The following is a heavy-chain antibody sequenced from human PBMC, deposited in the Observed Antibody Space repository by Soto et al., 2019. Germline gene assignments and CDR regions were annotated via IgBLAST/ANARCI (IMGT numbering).Heavy chain of an antibody. J-gene: IGHJ4*02. V-gene: IGHV3-23*01. CDR3: AKDSLKNVYGDSLDY. Sequence: EVQLLESGGGLVQPGGSLRLPCAASGFTFSSYAMSWVRQAPGKGLEWVSAISGSGGSTYYADSVKGRFTISRDNSKNTLYLQMNSLRAEDTAVYYCAKDSLKNVYGDSLDYWGQGTLVTVSS. D-gene: IGHD4-17*01. CDR1: GFTFSSYA. CDR2: ISGSGGST.